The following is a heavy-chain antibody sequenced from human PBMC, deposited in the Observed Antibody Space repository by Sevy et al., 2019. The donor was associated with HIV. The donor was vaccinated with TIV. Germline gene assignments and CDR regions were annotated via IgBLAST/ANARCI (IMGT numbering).Heavy chain of an antibody. CDR2: INHSGST. Sequence: SETLSLTCAVYGGSFSGYYWSWIRQPPGKGLEWIGEINHSGSTNYNPSLKSRVTISVDTSKNQFSLKLSSVTAADPAVYYCARGLTYGSGRRNYYYYMDVWGKGTTVTVSS. V-gene: IGHV4-34*01. CDR1: GGSFSGYY. D-gene: IGHD3-10*01. CDR3: ARGLTYGSGRRNYYYYMDV. J-gene: IGHJ6*03.